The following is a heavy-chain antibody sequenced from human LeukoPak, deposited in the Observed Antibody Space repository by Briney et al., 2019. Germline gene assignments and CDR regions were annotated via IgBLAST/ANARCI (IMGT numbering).Heavy chain of an antibody. V-gene: IGHV3-23*01. CDR3: AKALREQLVGNLDY. J-gene: IGHJ4*02. Sequence: GGSLRLSCAASGFTFSSYAMSWVRQAPGKGLEWVSAISGSGGSTYYADSVKGRFTISRDNPKNTLYLQMNSLRAEDTAVYYCAKALREQLVGNLDYWGQGTLVTVSS. CDR1: GFTFSSYA. CDR2: ISGSGGST. D-gene: IGHD6-6*01.